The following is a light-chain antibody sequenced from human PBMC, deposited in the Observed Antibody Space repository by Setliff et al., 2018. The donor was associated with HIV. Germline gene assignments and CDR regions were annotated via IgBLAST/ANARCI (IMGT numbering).Light chain of an antibody. CDR2: GNT. CDR3: QSYDSSLSASV. CDR1: SSNIGADYG. Sequence: QSALTQPPSVSGAPGQRVTISCTGSSSNIGADYGVHWYQQLPGTAPKRLVYGNTNRPSGVPDRFSGSKSGTSASLAITGLQAEDEADYYCQSYDSSLSASVFGPGTKVTVL. V-gene: IGLV1-40*01. J-gene: IGLJ1*01.